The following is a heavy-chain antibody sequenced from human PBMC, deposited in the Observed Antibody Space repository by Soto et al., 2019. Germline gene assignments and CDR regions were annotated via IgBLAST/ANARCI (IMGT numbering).Heavy chain of an antibody. CDR2: INPIGTSR. V-gene: IGHV1-46*01. CDR3: ARDFSRENLCWWFDP. CDR1: GYTFTSNF. D-gene: IGHD2-21*01. Sequence: QVQLVQSGGEVKKPGASVKLSCKASGYTFTSNFIHWVRQAPGQGLEWLGVINPIGTSRTYAQKFQGRITLTTDTSTATVYMELSSLRSDDTAIYYCARDFSRENLCWWFDPWGQGSLVIVSS. J-gene: IGHJ5*02.